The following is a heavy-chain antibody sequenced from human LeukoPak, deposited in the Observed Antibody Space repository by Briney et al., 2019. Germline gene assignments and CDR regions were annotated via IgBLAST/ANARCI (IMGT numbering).Heavy chain of an antibody. V-gene: IGHV3-23*01. D-gene: IGHD6-19*01. Sequence: LGCGAAGSGFNSNAISWVRQARGGGLEWVTAVSGSGGSTYYADSVNGRFTISRDNSKNTLYLQMNSLRAEDTAVYYCAEDPRQWLVVDDAFDIWGQGTMVTVSS. CDR3: AEDPRQWLVVDDAFDI. CDR2: VSGSGGST. CDR1: GSGFNSNA. J-gene: IGHJ3*02.